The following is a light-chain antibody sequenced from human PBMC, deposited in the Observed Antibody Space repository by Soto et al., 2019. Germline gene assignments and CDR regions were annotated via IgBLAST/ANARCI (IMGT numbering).Light chain of an antibody. Sequence: QSALTQPASVSGSPGQSITISCTGTSSDVGSYNLASWYQQHPGKAPKLMIYEGSKRPSGVSNRFSGSKSGNTASLTISGLQAEDEADYYCCSYAGSNVVFGGGTKLTVL. CDR2: EGS. CDR3: CSYAGSNVV. V-gene: IGLV2-23*01. CDR1: SSDVGSYNL. J-gene: IGLJ2*01.